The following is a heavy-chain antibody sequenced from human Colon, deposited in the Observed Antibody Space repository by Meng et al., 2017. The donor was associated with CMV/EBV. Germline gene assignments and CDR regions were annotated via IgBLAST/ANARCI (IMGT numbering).Heavy chain of an antibody. CDR1: EFSFSNFA. V-gene: IGHV3-23*01. CDR2: INDSGGRT. CDR3: DAADY. Sequence: GESLKISCAASEFSFSNFAMGWVRQAPGKGLEWVSTINDSGGRTHYADSVKGRFTISRDNSRNTLYLQMDSLRAEDTAIYYCDAADYWGQGVLVTVSS. J-gene: IGHJ4*02. D-gene: IGHD6-13*01.